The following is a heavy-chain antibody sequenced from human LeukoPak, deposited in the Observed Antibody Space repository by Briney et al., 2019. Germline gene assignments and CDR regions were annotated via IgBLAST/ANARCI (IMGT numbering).Heavy chain of an antibody. D-gene: IGHD3-22*01. V-gene: IGHV5-10-1*01. Sequence: GESLTISCQGSGYSFTTYWIHWVRQMPGKGREWMGGIDPSDSYTNYSPSFQGHVTMSVDKSISTAYLQWSSLKASDTAMYYCARLRYYDSSGSLDYWGQGTLVTVSS. J-gene: IGHJ4*02. CDR1: GYSFTTYW. CDR3: ARLRYYDSSGSLDY. CDR2: IDPSDSYT.